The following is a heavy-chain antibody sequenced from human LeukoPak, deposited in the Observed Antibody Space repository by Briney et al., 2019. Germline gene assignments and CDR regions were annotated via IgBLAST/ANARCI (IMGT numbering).Heavy chain of an antibody. J-gene: IGHJ4*02. CDR1: GFTFSSYA. CDR2: ISGSGGSV. Sequence: GGSLRLSCAASGFTFSSYAMNWVRQAPGKGLEWVSFISGSGGSVFYAESVKGRFTISRDNSENTVYLQMNSLRAEDTAVYHCAQGHSSTSGLSYWGQGTLVTVSS. V-gene: IGHV3-23*01. D-gene: IGHD2-2*01. CDR3: AQGHSSTSGLSY.